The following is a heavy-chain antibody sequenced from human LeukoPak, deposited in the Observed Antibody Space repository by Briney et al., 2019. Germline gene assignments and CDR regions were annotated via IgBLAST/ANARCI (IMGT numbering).Heavy chain of an antibody. J-gene: IGHJ3*01. V-gene: IGHV4-59*08. D-gene: IGHD5-12*01. Sequence: SETLSLTCTVSDSSIDNHYWNWIRQPPGKGLGWIGYVYYSGSINYNPSLKSRVTISVDTSKTHFSLKLNSVTAADTAVYYCARRRKLAATGDAFDVWGQGTVVTVSS. CDR1: DSSIDNHY. CDR3: ARRRKLAATGDAFDV. CDR2: VYYSGSI.